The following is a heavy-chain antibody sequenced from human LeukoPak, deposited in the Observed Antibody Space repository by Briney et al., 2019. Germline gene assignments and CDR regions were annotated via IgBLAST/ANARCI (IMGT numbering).Heavy chain of an antibody. CDR2: INPIFGTA. J-gene: IGHJ4*02. CDR3: ARDSGYNWNYGSSYYFDY. D-gene: IGHD1-7*01. Sequence: GASVKFSCKASGGTFSSYAISWVRQAPGQGLEWMGGINPIFGTANYAQKFQGRVTITTDESTSTAYMELSSLRSEDTAVYYCARDSGYNWNYGSSYYFDYWGQGTLVTVSS. CDR1: GGTFSSYA. V-gene: IGHV1-69*05.